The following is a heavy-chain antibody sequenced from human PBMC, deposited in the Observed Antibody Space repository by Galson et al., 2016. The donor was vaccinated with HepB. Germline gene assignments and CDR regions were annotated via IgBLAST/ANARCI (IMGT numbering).Heavy chain of an antibody. Sequence: SLRLSCAASGFSFSSYWMSWVRHVPGKGLEWVANIKQDGSEKYYADSVKGRFTISRDNAKSSLFLQMSSLRAEDTAVYFCARDPYATSLEYFQHWGQGTLVTVSS. CDR1: GFSFSSYW. J-gene: IGHJ1*01. CDR3: ARDPYATSLEYFQH. D-gene: IGHD2-2*01. CDR2: IKQDGSEK. V-gene: IGHV3-7*01.